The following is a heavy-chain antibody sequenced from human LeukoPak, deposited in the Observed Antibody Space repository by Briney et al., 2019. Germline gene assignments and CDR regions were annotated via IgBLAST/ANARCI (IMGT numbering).Heavy chain of an antibody. Sequence: PGGSLRLSCAASGFTFSSYSMNWVRQAPGKGLEWGSSISSSSYIYYADSVKGRFTISRDNAKNSLYLQMNSLRAEDTAVYYCARVEIAAAGAEYFQHWGQGTLVTVSP. J-gene: IGHJ1*01. V-gene: IGHV3-21*01. CDR3: ARVEIAAAGAEYFQH. CDR1: GFTFSSYS. CDR2: ISSSSYI. D-gene: IGHD6-13*01.